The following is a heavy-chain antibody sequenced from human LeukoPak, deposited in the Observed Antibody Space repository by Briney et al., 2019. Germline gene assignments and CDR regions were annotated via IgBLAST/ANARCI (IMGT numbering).Heavy chain of an antibody. V-gene: IGHV3-33*06. Sequence: GGSLRLSCAASGFTFSSYGMHWVRQAPGKGLEWVAVIWYDGSNKYYADSVKGRFTISRDNSKNTLYLQMNSLRAEDTAIYYCVKLRTGTATNFDYWGQGTLVTVSS. D-gene: IGHD1-1*01. CDR3: VKLRTGTATNFDY. CDR2: IWYDGSNK. CDR1: GFTFSSYG. J-gene: IGHJ4*02.